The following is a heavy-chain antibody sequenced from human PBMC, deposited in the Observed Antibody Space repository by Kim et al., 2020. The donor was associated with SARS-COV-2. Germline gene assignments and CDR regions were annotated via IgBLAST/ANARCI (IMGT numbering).Heavy chain of an antibody. CDR2: IYYSGST. CDR1: GGSISSYY. V-gene: IGHV4-59*01. Sequence: SETLSLTCTVSGGSISSYYWSWIRQPPGKGLEWIGYIYYSGSTNYNPSLKSRVTISVDTSKNQFSLKLSSVTAADTAVYYCAREGYDILTGYPRMDVWGQGTTVTVSS. J-gene: IGHJ6*02. CDR3: AREGYDILTGYPRMDV. D-gene: IGHD3-9*01.